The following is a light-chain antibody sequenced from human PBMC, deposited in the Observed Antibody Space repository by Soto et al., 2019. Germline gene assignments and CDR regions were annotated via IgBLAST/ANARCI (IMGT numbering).Light chain of an antibody. CDR2: GVS. CDR1: QSVSGSD. J-gene: IGKJ1*01. V-gene: IGKV3D-20*02. CDR3: QQRSRWPWT. Sequence: EVVLTQSPGTLSLSPGERATLSCRASQSVSGSDLAWYQQKPGQAPRLLISGVSNRATGTPDRFSGSGSGTEFTLTISGLQSEDFAVYFCQQRSRWPWTFGQGTKVDIK.